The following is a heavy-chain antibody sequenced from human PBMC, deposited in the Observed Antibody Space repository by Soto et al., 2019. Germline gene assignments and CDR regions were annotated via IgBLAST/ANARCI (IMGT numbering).Heavy chain of an antibody. V-gene: IGHV4-31*03. D-gene: IGHD6-13*01. CDR1: GASISSGGFY. CDR2: IDYRGRT. Sequence: QVQLHESRPGLVQPSQTLSLTCTVSGASISSGGFYWSWIRQFPGKGLEWIGYIDYRGRTFYNPSLKRRATISRDTSKSQFSLNVNSVTAADTAVFYCARVSAAGTRWFDSWGQRTLVTVPS. CDR3: ARVSAAGTRWFDS. J-gene: IGHJ5*01.